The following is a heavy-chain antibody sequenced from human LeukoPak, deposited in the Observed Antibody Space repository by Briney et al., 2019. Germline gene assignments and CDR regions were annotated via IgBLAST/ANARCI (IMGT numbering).Heavy chain of an antibody. CDR3: AKAEGKNPTGGRWLD. J-gene: IGHJ4*02. D-gene: IGHD6-19*01. CDR2: ISGSGGYT. CDR1: GFSFSTYA. Sequence: GGSLRLSCAGSGFSFSTYAMTWVRQAPGMGLESVSAISGSGGYTYYADSAKGRFTISRDNSKNTLYLQMNSLRAKDTAIYYCAKAEGKNPTGGRWLDWGQGTLVTVSS. V-gene: IGHV3-23*01.